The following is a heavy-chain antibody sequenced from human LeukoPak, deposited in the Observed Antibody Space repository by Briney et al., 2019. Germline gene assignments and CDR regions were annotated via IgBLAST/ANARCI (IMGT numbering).Heavy chain of an antibody. Sequence: PGGSLRLSCAASGFTFTNAWMSWVRQAPGKGLEWVGRIKSKTDGATADYAAPVKGRFTISRDDSKNTLYLQMNSLKTEDTAVYYCTKYYYDSSGYLYYFDCWGQGTLVTVSS. D-gene: IGHD3-22*01. CDR1: GFTFTNAW. J-gene: IGHJ4*02. CDR3: TKYYYDSSGYLYYFDC. V-gene: IGHV3-15*01. CDR2: IKSKTDGATA.